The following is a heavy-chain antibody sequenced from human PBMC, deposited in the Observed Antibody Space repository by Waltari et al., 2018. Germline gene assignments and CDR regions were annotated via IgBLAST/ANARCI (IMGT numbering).Heavy chain of an antibody. CDR3: ASPTGVGATYGDFDY. V-gene: IGHV1-2*02. CDR2: SNPETNSA. CDR1: GYTFTGYY. J-gene: IGHJ4*02. D-gene: IGHD1-26*01. Sequence: QVQLVQSGAEVKKPGASVKVSCKASGYTFTGYYIHGVRQAPGQGLEWMGWSNPETNSAYYAQKFQGRVTMTSDTSIIAAYMELSRLRSDDPAVYYCASPTGVGATYGDFDYWGQGTLVTVSS.